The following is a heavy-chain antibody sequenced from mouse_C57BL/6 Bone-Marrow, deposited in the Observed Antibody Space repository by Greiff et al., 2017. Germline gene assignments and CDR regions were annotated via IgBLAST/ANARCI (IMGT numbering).Heavy chain of an antibody. CDR1: GFTFSSYG. J-gene: IGHJ2*01. D-gene: IGHD1-1*01. V-gene: IGHV5-6*01. CDR2: ISSGGSYT. CDR3: ARHNYGFNFGY. Sequence: EVHLVESGGDLVKPGGSLKLSCAASGFTFSSYGMPWVRQTPDKRLEWVATISSGGSYTYYPDSVKGRITISRDKAKNTLYMHMSRLKDEDTDMYDCARHNYGFNFGYWGQGTTLTVSS.